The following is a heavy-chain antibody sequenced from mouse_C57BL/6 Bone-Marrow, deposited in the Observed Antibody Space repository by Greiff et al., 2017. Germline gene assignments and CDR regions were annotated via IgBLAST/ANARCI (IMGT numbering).Heavy chain of an antibody. J-gene: IGHJ2*01. D-gene: IGHD3-2*02. CDR1: GYTFTDYY. CDR2: INPYNGGT. Sequence: EVQRVESGPVLVKPGASVKMSCKASGYTFTDYYMNWVKQSHGKSLEWIGVINPYNGGTSYNQKFKGKATLTVDKSSSTAYMELNSLTSEDSAVYYCARVLAQATPDYWGQGTTLTVSS. V-gene: IGHV1-19*01. CDR3: ARVLAQATPDY.